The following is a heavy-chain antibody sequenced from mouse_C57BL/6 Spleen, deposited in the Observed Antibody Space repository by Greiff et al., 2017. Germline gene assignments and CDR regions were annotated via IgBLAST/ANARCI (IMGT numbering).Heavy chain of an antibody. CDR2: ISSGGDYI. Sequence: EVQGVESGEGLVKPGGSLKLSCAASGFTFSSYAMSWVRQTPEKRLEWVAYISSGGDYIYYADTVKGRFTISRDNARNTLYLQMSSLKSEDTAMYYCTRVELGQNYFDYWGQGTTLTVSS. V-gene: IGHV5-9-1*02. CDR3: TRVELGQNYFDY. D-gene: IGHD4-1*01. CDR1: GFTFSSYA. J-gene: IGHJ2*01.